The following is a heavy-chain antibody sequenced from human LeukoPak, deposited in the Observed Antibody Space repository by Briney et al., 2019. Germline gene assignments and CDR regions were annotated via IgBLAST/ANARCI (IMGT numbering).Heavy chain of an antibody. CDR2: INPSGGST. V-gene: IGHV1-46*01. J-gene: IGHJ4*02. D-gene: IGHD2-2*02. CDR3: ARAGNCSSTSCYRESDY. CDR1: GYTFTSYY. Sequence: ASVKVSCKASGYTFTSYYMHWVRQAPGRGLEWMGIINPSGGSTSYAQKFQGRVTMTRDTSTSTVYMELSSLRSEDTAVYYCARAGNCSSTSCYRESDYWGQGTLVTVSS.